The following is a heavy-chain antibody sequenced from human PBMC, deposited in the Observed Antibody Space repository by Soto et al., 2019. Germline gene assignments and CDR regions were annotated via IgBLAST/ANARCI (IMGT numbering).Heavy chain of an antibody. J-gene: IGHJ6*02. Sequence: TLSLTCTVSGGSISSSSYYWGWIRQPPGKGLEWIGSIYYSGSTYYNPSLKSRVTISVDTSKNQFSLKLSSVTAADTAVYYCARQMATTRDYYYYGMDVWGQGTTVTVSS. CDR3: ARQMATTRDYYYYGMDV. CDR2: IYYSGST. D-gene: IGHD1-1*01. V-gene: IGHV4-39*01. CDR1: GGSISSSSYY.